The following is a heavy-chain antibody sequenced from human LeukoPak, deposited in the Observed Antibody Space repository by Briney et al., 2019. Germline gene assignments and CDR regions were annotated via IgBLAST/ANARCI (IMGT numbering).Heavy chain of an antibody. V-gene: IGHV1-24*01. CDR2: IDPEYGTT. CDR1: GDTLTELS. J-gene: IGHJ5*02. Sequence: ASVKVSCKVSGDTLTELSMHWVRQAPGKGLEWMGGIDPEYGTTNYAQKFQGRVTMTEDTSTDTAYMELSSLRAEETAVYYCATGSHPRKHAGKWFDPWGQGTLVTVSS. CDR3: ATGSHPRKHAGKWFDP. D-gene: IGHD1-26*01.